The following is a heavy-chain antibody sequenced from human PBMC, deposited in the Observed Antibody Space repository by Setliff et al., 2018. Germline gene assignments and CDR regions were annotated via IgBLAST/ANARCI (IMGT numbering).Heavy chain of an antibody. J-gene: IGHJ6*02. CDR1: GYTFTYRY. D-gene: IGHD3-10*01. CDR3: ASEPTMVRGVIITSYGMDV. Sequence: SVKVSCKASGYTFTYRYLHWARQAPGQALEWMGWITPFNGNTNYAQKFQDRVTITRDRSMSTAYMELSSLRSEDTAMYYCASEPTMVRGVIITSYGMDVWGQGTTVTVSS. CDR2: ITPFNGNT. V-gene: IGHV1-45*02.